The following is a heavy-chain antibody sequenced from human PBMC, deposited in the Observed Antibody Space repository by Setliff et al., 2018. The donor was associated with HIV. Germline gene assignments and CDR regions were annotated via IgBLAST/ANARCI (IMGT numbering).Heavy chain of an antibody. Sequence: PSETLSLTCAVFGGSINSGGYSWSWIRQPPGKGLEWIGRIFPSGTTDYNPSLKSRVTMSVDTTKNQFSLKLNTVTAADTATYYCLLDVPLILRTSPPLWGQGTPVTVSS. D-gene: IGHD1-7*01. CDR3: LLDVPLILRTSPPL. CDR1: GGSINSGGYS. V-gene: IGHV4-30-2*01. CDR2: IFPSGTT. J-gene: IGHJ4*02.